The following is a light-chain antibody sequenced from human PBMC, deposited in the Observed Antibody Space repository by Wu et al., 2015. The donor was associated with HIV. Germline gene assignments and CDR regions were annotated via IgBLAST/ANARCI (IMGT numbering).Light chain of an antibody. V-gene: IGKV1-6*01. J-gene: IGKJ4*01. CDR1: QGIRDD. CDR2: AAS. CDR3: LQDYNYPRT. Sequence: AIQMTQSPSSLSASVGDRVTITCRASQGIRDDLGWYQQKPGKAPMLLIYAASSLQSGVPSRFSGSRSGTDFTLTISSLQPEDFATYYCLQDYNYPRTFGGGTKVEIK.